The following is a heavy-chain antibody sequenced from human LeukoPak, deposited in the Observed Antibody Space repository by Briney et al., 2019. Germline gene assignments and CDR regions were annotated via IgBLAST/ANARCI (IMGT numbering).Heavy chain of an antibody. CDR3: ARVKVGARDKYFDY. D-gene: IGHD1-26*01. CDR1: GYTFTSYY. CDR2: ITPSGGTR. V-gene: IGHV1-46*01. Sequence: ASVKVSCKASGYTFTSYYIHWVRQAPGQGLEWRGMITPSGGTRSYAQKFQGRVTMTRDTATSTVYMDLSSLRSEDTAVYYCARVKVGARDKYFDYWGQGTQVTVSS. J-gene: IGHJ4*02.